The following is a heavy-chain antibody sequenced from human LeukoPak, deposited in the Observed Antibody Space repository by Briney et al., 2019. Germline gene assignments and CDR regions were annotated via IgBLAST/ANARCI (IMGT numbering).Heavy chain of an antibody. CDR3: ARDLKGNDFTYYYGMDV. Sequence: GGSLRLSCAASGFTISSNYINWVRQAPGKGLEWVSVLYSGGGTYYADSVKGRFTISRDNSKNTLYLQMNSLRAEDTAVYYCARDLKGNDFTYYYGMDVWGQGTTVTVSS. V-gene: IGHV3-66*02. J-gene: IGHJ6*02. D-gene: IGHD3-3*01. CDR2: LYSGGGT. CDR1: GFTISSNY.